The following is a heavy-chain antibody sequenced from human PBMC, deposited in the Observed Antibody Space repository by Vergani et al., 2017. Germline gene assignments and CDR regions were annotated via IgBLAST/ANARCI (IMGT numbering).Heavy chain of an antibody. Sequence: QVQLVESAGGVVQPGGSLRLSCAASGCTFSNFGMHWIRQAPGKGLEWVAFIRYDGSNKYYADSVKGRFTISRDNSKNTLYLQMNSLRAEDTAVYYCAKDLGYSYGYNWGQGTLVTVSS. D-gene: IGHD5-18*01. J-gene: IGHJ4*02. CDR3: AKDLGYSYGYN. V-gene: IGHV3-30*02. CDR2: IRYDGSNK. CDR1: GCTFSNFG.